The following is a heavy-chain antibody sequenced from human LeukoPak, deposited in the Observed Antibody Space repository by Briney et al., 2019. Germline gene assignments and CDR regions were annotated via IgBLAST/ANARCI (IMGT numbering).Heavy chain of an antibody. CDR3: ARAGYSGSPRGAFDI. J-gene: IGHJ3*02. Sequence: SETLSLTCTVSGYSISSGYYWGWIRQPPGKGLEWIGSIYHSGSTYYNPSLKSRVTISVDTSKNQFSLKLTSVTAADTAVYYCARAGYSGSPRGAFDIWGQGTMVTVSS. D-gene: IGHD1-26*01. CDR2: IYHSGST. V-gene: IGHV4-38-2*02. CDR1: GYSISSGYY.